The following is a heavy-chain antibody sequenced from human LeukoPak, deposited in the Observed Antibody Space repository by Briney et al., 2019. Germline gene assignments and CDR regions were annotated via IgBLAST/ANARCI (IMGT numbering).Heavy chain of an antibody. D-gene: IGHD3-10*01. CDR1: GFTFDDYA. V-gene: IGHV3-43D*03. CDR2: ISWDGGST. Sequence: PGGSLRLSCAASGFTFDDYAMHWVRQAPGKGLEWVSLISWDGGSTYYADSVKGRFTISRDNSKNSLYLQMNSLRAEDTALYYCAKDTSPGENYYYYMDVWGKGTTVTVSS. J-gene: IGHJ6*03. CDR3: AKDTSPGENYYYYMDV.